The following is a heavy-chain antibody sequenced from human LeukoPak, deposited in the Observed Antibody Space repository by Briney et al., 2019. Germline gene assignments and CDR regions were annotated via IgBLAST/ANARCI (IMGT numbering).Heavy chain of an antibody. CDR2: INPDNGGT. V-gene: IGHV1-2*02. CDR1: GYTFTGYY. J-gene: IGHJ4*02. CDR3: ARVRVPAVNDY. D-gene: IGHD2-2*01. Sequence: ASVKVSCKASGYTFTGYYMHWVRQAPGQGLEWMGWINPDNGGTNYAQKFQGRVTMTRDTSISTAYMELSRLRSDDTAVYYCARVRVPAVNDYWGQGTLVTVSS.